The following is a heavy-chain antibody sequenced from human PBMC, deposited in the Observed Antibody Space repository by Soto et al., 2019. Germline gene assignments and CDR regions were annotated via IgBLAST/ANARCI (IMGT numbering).Heavy chain of an antibody. V-gene: IGHV1-18*04. J-gene: IGHJ5*02. CDR1: GYTFTSYG. D-gene: IGHD3-22*01. CDR2: ISAYNGNT. CDR3: ARNWVDYYDSSGYYYWFDP. Sequence: ASVKVSCKASGYTFTSYGISWVRQAPGQGLEWMGWISAYNGNTNYAQKLQGRVTMTTDTSTSTAYMELRSLRSDDTAVYYCARNWVDYYDSSGYYYWFDPWGQGTMVTVYS.